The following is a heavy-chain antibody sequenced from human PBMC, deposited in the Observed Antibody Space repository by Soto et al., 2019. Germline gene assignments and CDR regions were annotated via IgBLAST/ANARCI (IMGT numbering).Heavy chain of an antibody. CDR1: GFSFSSYS. J-gene: IGHJ6*03. D-gene: IGHD6-19*01. CDR3: ARDFRSGYYYYMDV. V-gene: IGHV3-21*01. Sequence: GGSLRLSCAASGFSFSSYSMNWVRQAPGKGLEWVSSISSSASHINYADSVKGRFTISRDNAKKSLYLQMNSLRAEDTAVYYCARDFRSGYYYYMDVWGKGTTVTVSS. CDR2: ISSSASHI.